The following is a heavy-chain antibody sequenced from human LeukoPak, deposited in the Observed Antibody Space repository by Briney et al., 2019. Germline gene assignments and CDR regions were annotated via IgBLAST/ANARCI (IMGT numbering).Heavy chain of an antibody. J-gene: IGHJ4*02. V-gene: IGHV3-23*01. CDR1: GFTFSSYA. D-gene: IGHD3-10*01. Sequence: PGGSLRLSCAASGFTFSSYAMSWVRQAPGKGLEWVSAISGSGGSTYYADSVKGRFTISRDNSKNTLYLQMNSLRAEDTAVYYCAKDQGIWYGSGSCDYWGQGTLVTVSS. CDR2: ISGSGGST. CDR3: AKDQGIWYGSGSCDY.